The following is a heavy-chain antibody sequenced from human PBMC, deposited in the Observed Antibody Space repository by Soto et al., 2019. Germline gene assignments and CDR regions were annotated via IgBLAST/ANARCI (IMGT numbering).Heavy chain of an antibody. CDR3: ARQGGELLFGVHMDV. D-gene: IGHD3-10*01. CDR2: IYYSGNS. J-gene: IGHJ6*03. CDR1: GSSITSFY. V-gene: IGHV4-59*08. Sequence: QVQLQESGPGLVKPSETLSLTCTVSGSSITSFYWSWIRQSPVKGLEWIGYIYYSGNSNYNPSLKSRVTISVDTSKNQLSLKLSSVTAADTAVYYGARQGGELLFGVHMDVWGKGSTVIVSS.